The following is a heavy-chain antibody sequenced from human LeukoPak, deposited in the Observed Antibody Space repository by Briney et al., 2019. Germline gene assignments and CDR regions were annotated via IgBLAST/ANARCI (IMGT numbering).Heavy chain of an antibody. J-gene: IGHJ6*03. Sequence: PSETLSLTCTVSRGSISSGGYYWSWIRQHPGKGLEWIGYIYYSGSIYYNPSLKSRVTISVDTSKNQFSLKLSSVTAADTAVYYCARAPKAYYYYMDVWGKGTTVTVSS. CDR3: ARAPKAYYYYMDV. CDR1: RGSISSGGYY. V-gene: IGHV4-31*03. CDR2: IYYSGSI.